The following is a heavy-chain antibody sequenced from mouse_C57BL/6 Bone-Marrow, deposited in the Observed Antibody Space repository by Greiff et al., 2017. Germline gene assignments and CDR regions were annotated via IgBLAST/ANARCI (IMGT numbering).Heavy chain of an antibody. Sequence: QVQLKESGAELAKPGASVKLSCKASGYTFTSYWMHWVKQRPGQGLEWIGYINPSSGYTKYNQKFKDKATLTADKSSSTAYMQLSSLTYEDSAVYYCARGVSTVVRPLDYWGQGTTLTVSS. CDR1: GYTFTSYW. J-gene: IGHJ2*01. CDR2: INPSSGYT. D-gene: IGHD1-1*01. V-gene: IGHV1-7*01. CDR3: ARGVSTVVRPLDY.